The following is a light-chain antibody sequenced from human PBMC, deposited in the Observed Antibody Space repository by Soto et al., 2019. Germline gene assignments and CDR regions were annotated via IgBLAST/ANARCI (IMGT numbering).Light chain of an antibody. CDR1: QDINSY. J-gene: IGKJ4*01. CDR2: AAS. Sequence: DVQMTQSPSSLSASVGDRVTITCRASQDINSYLACYQQKPGNAPKSLIYAASSRPTGVPSRFSGSVSGTDFSLTISRLQPEDSAMYYCQQYISSPLTFGDGTKVEIK. V-gene: IGKV1D-16*01. CDR3: QQYISSPLT.